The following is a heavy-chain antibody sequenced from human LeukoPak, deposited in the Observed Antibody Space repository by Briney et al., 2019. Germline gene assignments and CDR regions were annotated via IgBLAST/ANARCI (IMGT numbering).Heavy chain of an antibody. CDR3: ASSGRVKQLVPGVLDY. V-gene: IGHV4-31*03. CDR1: GGSISSGGYY. D-gene: IGHD6-13*01. CDR2: IYYSGST. Sequence: PSETLSLTCTVSGGSISSGGYYWSWIRQHPGKGLEWIGYIYYSGSTYYNPSLKSRVTISVDTSKNQFSLKLSSVTAADTAVYYCASSGRVKQLVPGVLDYWGQGTLVTVSS. J-gene: IGHJ4*02.